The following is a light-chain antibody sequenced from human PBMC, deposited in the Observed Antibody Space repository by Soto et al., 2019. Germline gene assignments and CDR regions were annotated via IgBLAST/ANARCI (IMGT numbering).Light chain of an antibody. CDR1: QGVRDD. V-gene: IGKV1-6*01. CDR2: SAS. Sequence: IQMTQSPSSLSASVGDRVTITCRARQGVRDDVGWYQQKPGKAPKLLIYSASTLQSGVPSRFSGSGSGTDFTLTISGLQPVDFATYYCLQESNYPLTFGGGTKGEIK. J-gene: IGKJ4*01. CDR3: LQESNYPLT.